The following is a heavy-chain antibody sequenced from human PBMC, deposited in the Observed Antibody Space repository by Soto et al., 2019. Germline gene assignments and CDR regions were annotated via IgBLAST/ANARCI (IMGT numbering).Heavy chain of an antibody. Sequence: QVQLVQSGAEVKKPGSSVKVSCKASGGTFSSYAISWVRQAPGRGLEWMGGIIPIFGTANYAQKFQGRVTLTADESTITDYKEQSKQRSEYTAGYYWRRGRVMAINARSRYGMEVWGQGTKVNVSS. CDR3: RRGRVMAINARSRYGMEV. D-gene: IGHD2-21*01. J-gene: IGHJ6*02. CDR2: IIPIFGTA. CDR1: GGTFSSYA. V-gene: IGHV1-69*12.